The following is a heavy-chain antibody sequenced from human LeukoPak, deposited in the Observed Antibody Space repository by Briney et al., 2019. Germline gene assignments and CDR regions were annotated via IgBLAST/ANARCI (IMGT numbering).Heavy chain of an antibody. CDR2: IYHSGST. D-gene: IGHD1-26*01. Sequence: SETLSLTCTVSGGSISSGGYSWSWIRQPPGKGLEWIGYIYHSGSTYYNPSLKSRVTISVDTSKNQFSLKLSSVTAADTAVYYCARDLVGGLGAFDIWGQGTMVTVSS. J-gene: IGHJ3*02. CDR1: GGSISSGGYS. V-gene: IGHV4-30-2*05. CDR3: ARDLVGGLGAFDI.